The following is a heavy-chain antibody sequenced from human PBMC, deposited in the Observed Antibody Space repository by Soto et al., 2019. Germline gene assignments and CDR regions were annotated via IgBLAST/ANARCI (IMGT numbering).Heavy chain of an antibody. Sequence: GGSLGLSCAASGFTFSSYAMSWVRQAPGKGLEWVSAISGSGGSTYYADSVKGRFTISRDNSKNTLYLQMNSLRAEDTDVYYCAKDVGDSSGYYEPWGQGTLVTVSS. CDR2: ISGSGGST. V-gene: IGHV3-23*01. CDR1: GFTFSSYA. CDR3: AKDVGDSSGYYEP. J-gene: IGHJ5*02. D-gene: IGHD3-22*01.